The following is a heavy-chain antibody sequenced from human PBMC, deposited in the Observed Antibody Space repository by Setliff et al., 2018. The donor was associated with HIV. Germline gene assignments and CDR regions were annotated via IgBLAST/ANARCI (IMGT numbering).Heavy chain of an antibody. D-gene: IGHD6-6*01. J-gene: IGHJ6*03. CDR2: IYYSGST. CDR3: ARHDGMKAARRYNNDYMDV. V-gene: IGHV4-39*01. CDR1: GGSINSDNYY. Sequence: SETLSLTCSVSGGSINSDNYYWGWIRQAPGKGLEWIGSIYYSGSTYSNPSLKSRVTISVDTSKNQFSLKLSSVTAADTAVYYCARHDGMKAARRYNNDYMDVWGKGTTVTVSS.